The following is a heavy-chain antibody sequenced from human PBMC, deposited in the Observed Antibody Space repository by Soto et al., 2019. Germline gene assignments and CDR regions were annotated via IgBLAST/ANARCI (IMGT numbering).Heavy chain of an antibody. V-gene: IGHV6-1*01. D-gene: IGHD3-10*02. CDR2: TYYRSQWYS. CDR1: GDSVSSTTTA. Sequence: SQTLSLTCXISGDSVSSTTTAWNWIRQSPSRGLEWLGRTYYRSQWYSEYALSVKSRVTLSADTSKNQFSLKLTSVTAADTAIYYCARHVRGAVTMNWFDPWGHGTLVTVSS. CDR3: ARHVRGAVTMNWFDP. J-gene: IGHJ5*02.